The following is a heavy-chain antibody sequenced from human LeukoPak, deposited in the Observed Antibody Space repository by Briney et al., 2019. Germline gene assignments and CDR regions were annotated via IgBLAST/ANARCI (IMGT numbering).Heavy chain of an antibody. CDR3: ARRVGAGFDY. D-gene: IGHD1-26*01. CDR2: INHSGST. CDR1: GGSFSGYY. J-gene: IGHJ4*02. Sequence: SETLSLTCAVYGGSFSGYYWSWIRQPPGKWLEWIGEINHSGSTNYNPSLKSRVTISVDTSKNQFSLKLSSVTAADTAVYYCARRVGAGFDYWGQGTLVTVSS. V-gene: IGHV4-34*01.